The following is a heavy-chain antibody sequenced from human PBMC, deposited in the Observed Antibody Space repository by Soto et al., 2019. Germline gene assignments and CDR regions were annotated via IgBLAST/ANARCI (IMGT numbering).Heavy chain of an antibody. Sequence: EVQLVESGGGLVKPGGSLRLSCAASGFTFSSYSMNWVRQAPGKGLEWVSSISSSSSYIYYADSVKGRFTISRDNAKNSLYLQMNSLRAEDTAVYYCARDGSGASDPGGWGQGTLVTVSS. D-gene: IGHD2-15*01. CDR1: GFTFSSYS. J-gene: IGHJ4*02. V-gene: IGHV3-21*01. CDR3: ARDGSGASDPGG. CDR2: ISSSSSYI.